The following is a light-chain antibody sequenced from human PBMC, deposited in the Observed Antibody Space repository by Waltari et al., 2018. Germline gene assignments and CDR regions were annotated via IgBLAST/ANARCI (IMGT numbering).Light chain of an antibody. J-gene: IGKJ1*01. V-gene: IGKV1-5*03. CDR1: QSIADW. Sequence: DIQMTQSPSTLSASIGDRVTISCRASQSIADWLAWYQQKPGQPPKLLIHKASTLQGGVTSRFSGSGSGTEFTLTITSLQPDDSATYYCQQYSRFSTFGQGTKVVIK. CDR2: KAS. CDR3: QQYSRFST.